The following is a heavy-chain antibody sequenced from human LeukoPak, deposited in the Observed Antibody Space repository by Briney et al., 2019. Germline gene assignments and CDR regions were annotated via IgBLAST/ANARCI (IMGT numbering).Heavy chain of an antibody. CDR1: GFTVSSNY. CDR3: AKDYNTKSPYYFDY. CDR2: IYSGGST. D-gene: IGHD1-1*01. V-gene: IGHV3-53*04. J-gene: IGHJ4*02. Sequence: GGSLRLSCAASGFTVSSNYMSWVRQAPGKGLEWVSVIYSGGSTYYADSVKGRFTISRHNSKNTLYLQMNSLRAEDTAVYYCAKDYNTKSPYYFDYWGQGTLVTVSS.